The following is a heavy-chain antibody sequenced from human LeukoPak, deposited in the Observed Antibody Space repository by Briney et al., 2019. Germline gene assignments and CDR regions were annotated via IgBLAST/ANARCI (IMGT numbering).Heavy chain of an antibody. CDR2: IYSGGST. D-gene: IGHD3-22*01. J-gene: IGHJ4*02. CDR1: GFTVSSNY. CDR3: AREYTRFDYYDSSGPFDY. Sequence: PGGSLRLSCAASGFTVSSNYMSWVRQAPGEGLEWVSVIYSGGSTYYADSVKGRFTISRDNSKNTLYLQMNSLRAEDTAVYYCAREYTRFDYYDSSGPFDYWGQGTLVTVSS. V-gene: IGHV3-66*01.